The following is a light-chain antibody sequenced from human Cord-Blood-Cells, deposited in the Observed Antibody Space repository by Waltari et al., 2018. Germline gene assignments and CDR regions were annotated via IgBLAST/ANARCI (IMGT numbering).Light chain of an antibody. CDR1: SRDVGCYNL. Sequence: QSALTQPASVSGSPGQSITISCTGTSRDVGCYNLVSWYQQHPGKAPKLMIYEGSKRPSGVSNRFSGSKSGNTASLTISRLQAEDEADYYCCSYAGSSTWVFGGGTKLTVL. CDR2: EGS. J-gene: IGLJ3*02. V-gene: IGLV2-23*01. CDR3: CSYAGSSTWV.